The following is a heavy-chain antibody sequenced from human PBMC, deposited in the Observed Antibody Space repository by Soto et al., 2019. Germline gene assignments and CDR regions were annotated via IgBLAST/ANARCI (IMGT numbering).Heavy chain of an antibody. J-gene: IGHJ3*02. CDR3: ATSGHCGGLRCSSFDM. CDR1: RFTLRNYV. CDR2: TGGSGDT. Sequence: GESLKISCAASRFTLRNYVVNWVRQAPGKGLEWVSTTGGSGDTYYPDSVKSRFTISRDNSKNTVYLEMITLRAEDTAVYYCATSGHCGGLRCSSFDMWGQGTVVTVSS. V-gene: IGHV3-23*01. D-gene: IGHD2-21*01.